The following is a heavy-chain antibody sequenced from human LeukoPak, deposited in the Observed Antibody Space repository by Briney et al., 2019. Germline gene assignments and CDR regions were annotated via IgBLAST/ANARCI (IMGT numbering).Heavy chain of an antibody. CDR2: IYTGGST. CDR1: GFTVSNNY. CDR3: SRGRQGYGDYFY. D-gene: IGHD4-17*01. J-gene: IGHJ4*02. V-gene: IGHV3-53*01. Sequence: GGSLRLSCAASGFTVSNNYMSWVRQAPGKGLEWVSVIYTGGSTDYADSVKGRFTISRDNSKNTLYLQMNSLRAEDTAMYYCSRGRQGYGDYFYWGQGTLVTVSS.